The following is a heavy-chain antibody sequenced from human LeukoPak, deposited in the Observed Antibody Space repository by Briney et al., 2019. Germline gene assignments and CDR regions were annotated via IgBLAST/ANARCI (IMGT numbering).Heavy chain of an antibody. CDR3: ARAVTSPDY. Sequence: PSETLSLTCAVYGGSFSRYYWSWIRQRPGKGLEWIGEINHSGSTNYNPSLKSRVTISVDTSKNQFSLKLSSVTAADTAVYYCARAVTSPDYWGQGTLVTVSS. CDR1: GGSFSRYY. D-gene: IGHD3-16*01. V-gene: IGHV4-34*01. J-gene: IGHJ4*02. CDR2: INHSGST.